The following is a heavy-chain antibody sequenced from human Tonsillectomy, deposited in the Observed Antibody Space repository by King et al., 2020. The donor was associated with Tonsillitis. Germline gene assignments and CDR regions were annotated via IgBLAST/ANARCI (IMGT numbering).Heavy chain of an antibody. Sequence: QLQESGPGLVKPSQTLSLTCTVSGGSISSGNYYWSWIRQHPGKGLEWIGYIFYSGSTYYNPSLKSRVTISVDTSKNQFSLKLNSVTAADTAVYYCARDKFPHPLSITTRRWFDPWGQGTLVTVSS. CDR1: GGSISSGNYY. J-gene: IGHJ5*02. V-gene: IGHV4-31*03. CDR3: ARDKFPHPLSITTRRWFDP. CDR2: IFYSGST. D-gene: IGHD1-14*01.